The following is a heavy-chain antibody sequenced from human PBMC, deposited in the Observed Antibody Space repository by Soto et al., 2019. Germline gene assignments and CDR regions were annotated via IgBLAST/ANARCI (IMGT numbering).Heavy chain of an antibody. CDR1: GGSISSYY. Sequence: SETLSLTCTVSGGSISSYYWSWIRQPPGKGLEWIGYIYYSGSTNYNPSLKSRVTISVDTSKNQFSLKLSSVTAADTAVYYCARALLNYYDSSGYYGRPYYFDYWGQGTLVTVS. V-gene: IGHV4-59*01. CDR2: IYYSGST. D-gene: IGHD3-22*01. J-gene: IGHJ4*02. CDR3: ARALLNYYDSSGYYGRPYYFDY.